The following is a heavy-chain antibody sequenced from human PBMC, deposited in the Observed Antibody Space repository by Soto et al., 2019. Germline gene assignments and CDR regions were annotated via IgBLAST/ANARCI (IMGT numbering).Heavy chain of an antibody. CDR2: FDPEDGET. Sequence: ASVKVSCKVSGYTLTELSMHWVRQAPGKGLEWMGGFDPEDGETIYAQKFQGRVTMTEDTSTDTAYMELSSLRSEDTAVYYCATRMFWSGYRRGLGMDVWGQGTTVTVSS. V-gene: IGHV1-24*01. CDR3: ATRMFWSGYRRGLGMDV. J-gene: IGHJ6*02. CDR1: GYTLTELS. D-gene: IGHD3-3*01.